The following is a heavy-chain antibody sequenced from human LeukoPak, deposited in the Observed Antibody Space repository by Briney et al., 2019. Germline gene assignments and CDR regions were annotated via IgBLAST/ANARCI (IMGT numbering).Heavy chain of an antibody. V-gene: IGHV3-23*01. CDR2: ISGSGGST. CDR1: GFTFSSYA. J-gene: IGHJ6*02. D-gene: IGHD2-21*01. Sequence: QTGGSLRLSCAASGFTFSSYAMSWVRQAPGKGLEWVSAISGSGGSTYYADSVKGRFTISRDNSKNTLYLQMNSLRAEDTAVYYCAKGIMSSSPGDDYYGMDVWGQGTTVTVSS. CDR3: AKGIMSSSPGDDYYGMDV.